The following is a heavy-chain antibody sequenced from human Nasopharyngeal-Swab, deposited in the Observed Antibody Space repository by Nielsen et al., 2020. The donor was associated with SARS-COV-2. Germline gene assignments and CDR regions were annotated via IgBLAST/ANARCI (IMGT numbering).Heavy chain of an antibody. CDR3: ARDRALGNGY. CDR2: ISSLGSTT. V-gene: IGHV3-11*01. D-gene: IGHD7-27*01. Sequence: GESLKISCSASGFTFSDYFMSWIRQAPGKGLEWVAYISSLGSTTHYADSVKGRFTISRDNAKNSLFLEMNSLRAEDTAYYYCARDRALGNGYWGQGTLVTVSS. J-gene: IGHJ4*02. CDR1: GFTFSDYF.